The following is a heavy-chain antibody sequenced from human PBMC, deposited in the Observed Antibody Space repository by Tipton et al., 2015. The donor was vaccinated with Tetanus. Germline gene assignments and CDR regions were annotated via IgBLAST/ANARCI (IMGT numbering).Heavy chain of an antibody. CDR2: IDYFGTT. J-gene: IGHJ3*02. Sequence: TLSLTCTVSGGSIGTYHWNWIRQSPGEGLEWIGYIDYFGTTKYNPSLKSRVAMSVDTSKNQLSLKLSSVTSADTAVYYCARIGWLQQNKPAFDIWGQGTVVTVSS. CDR3: ARIGWLQQNKPAFDI. V-gene: IGHV4-59*07. D-gene: IGHD6-19*01. CDR1: GGSIGTYH.